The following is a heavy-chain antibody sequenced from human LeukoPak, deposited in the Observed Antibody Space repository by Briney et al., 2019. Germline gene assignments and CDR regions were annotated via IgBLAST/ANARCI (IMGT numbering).Heavy chain of an antibody. CDR3: ARHFIHRCGEANL. D-gene: IGHD2-21*01. CDR1: GCTFSSYH. Sequence: GGTLRLSCVAFGCTFSSYHMSWIGQAPGKGLEWISYISSSSSSTNYADSVKGRFTISRDNPKHSLYLLMNRLRAADTAMYYCARHFIHRCGEANLWRQGTLVTVSS. V-gene: IGHV3-11*03. J-gene: IGHJ4*02. CDR2: ISSSSSST.